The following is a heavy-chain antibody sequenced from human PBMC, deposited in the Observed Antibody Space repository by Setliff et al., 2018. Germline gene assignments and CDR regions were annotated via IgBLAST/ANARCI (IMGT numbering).Heavy chain of an antibody. CDR2: IIPIFGTA. Sequence: SVKVSCKASGGTFSSYAISWVRQAPGQGLEWMGGIIPIFGTANYAQKFQGRVTTTIDTSTNTAYMELRSLRSDDTAVYYCPLEEYTSRWTKRFDPWGQGTLVTVSS. D-gene: IGHD6-13*01. J-gene: IGHJ5*02. CDR1: GGTFSSYA. CDR3: PLEEYTSRWTKRFDP. V-gene: IGHV1-69*05.